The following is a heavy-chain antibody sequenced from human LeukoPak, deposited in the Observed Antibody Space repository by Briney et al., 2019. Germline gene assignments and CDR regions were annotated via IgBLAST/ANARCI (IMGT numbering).Heavy chain of an antibody. J-gene: IGHJ4*02. CDR1: GGSISSSSYY. Sequence: SETLSLTCTVSGGSISSSSYYWGWIRQPPGKGLEWIGSIYYSGSTYYNPSLKSRVTISVDTSKNQFSLKLSSVTAADTAVYYCAAPGIAAAEIDYWGQGTLVTVSS. CDR2: IYYSGST. D-gene: IGHD6-13*01. CDR3: AAPGIAAAEIDY. V-gene: IGHV4-39*01.